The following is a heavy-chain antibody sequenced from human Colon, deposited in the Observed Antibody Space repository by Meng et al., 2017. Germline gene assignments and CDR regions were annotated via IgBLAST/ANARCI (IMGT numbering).Heavy chain of an antibody. V-gene: IGHV1-18*01. J-gene: IGHJ4*02. Sequence: ASVKVSCKVKGYNFNSYGISWVRQAPGQGLEWMGWISAFNGNTNYAQKVQGRVTMTTDTSTSTAYMELRSLRSDDTAVYFCARDRGIRVTGELDYWGQGTLVNVSS. CDR2: ISAFNGNT. D-gene: IGHD3-9*01. CDR1: GYNFNSYG. CDR3: ARDRGIRVTGELDY.